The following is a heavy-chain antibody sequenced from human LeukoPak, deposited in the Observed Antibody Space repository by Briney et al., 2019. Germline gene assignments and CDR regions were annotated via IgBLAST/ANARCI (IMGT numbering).Heavy chain of an antibody. Sequence: PSETLSLTCTVSGDSITSYYWNWIRQPPGEGLEWIGYVYYRGATNYNPSLKTRVTTSIDTSKKQFSLKLISVTAADTAVYFCAGVFSGRRPFELWGKGTLVTVSS. CDR2: VYYRGAT. CDR3: AGVFSGRRPFEL. D-gene: IGHD3-10*01. J-gene: IGHJ4*02. CDR1: GDSITSYY. V-gene: IGHV4-59*01.